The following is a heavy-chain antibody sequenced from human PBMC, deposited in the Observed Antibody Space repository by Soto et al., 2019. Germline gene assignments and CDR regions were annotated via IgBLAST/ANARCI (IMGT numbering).Heavy chain of an antibody. J-gene: IGHJ4*02. V-gene: IGHV1-2*04. CDR2: INPSSGGT. D-gene: IGHD5-12*01. CDR3: ARDSGYEEHIYFVY. CDR1: GYTFTGYY. Sequence: GASVKVSCKASGYTFTGYYMPWVRQAPGQGLEWMGWINPSSGGTNYAQKFQGWVTMTRDTSISTAYMELSRLRSDDTAVYYCARDSGYEEHIYFVYWAQGTLVTVSS.